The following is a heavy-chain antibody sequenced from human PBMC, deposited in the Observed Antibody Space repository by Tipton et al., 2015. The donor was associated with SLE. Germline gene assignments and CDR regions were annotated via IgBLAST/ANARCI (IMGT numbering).Heavy chain of an antibody. V-gene: IGHV4-59*12. D-gene: IGHD2-21*01. Sequence: TLSLTCAVSGGSISSNYWIWIRQPPGKGLEWIGYISYGGGTNYNPSLKSRVTMSVDTAKNQVSLKLRSVTAADTAVYYCARGHPHIVVVIGGGWFDPWGQGTLVTVSS. CDR2: ISYGGGT. CDR3: ARGHPHIVVVIGGGWFDP. J-gene: IGHJ5*02. CDR1: GGSISSNY.